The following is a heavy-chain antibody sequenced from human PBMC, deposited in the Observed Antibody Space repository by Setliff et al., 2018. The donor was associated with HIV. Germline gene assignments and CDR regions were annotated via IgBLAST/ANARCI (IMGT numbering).Heavy chain of an antibody. CDR2: IGRDGTVA. CDR3: GRDVHDAAADN. CDR1: GFTFGNFG. V-gene: IGHV3-74*01. Sequence: GGSLRLSCAASGFTFGNFGMHWVRQAPGKGLEWVSRIGRDGTVANYADSVKGRFTISRDNARNTLFLQMNSLGVEDTALYYCGRDVHDAAADNWGRGTLVTVSS. J-gene: IGHJ4*02. D-gene: IGHD6-13*01.